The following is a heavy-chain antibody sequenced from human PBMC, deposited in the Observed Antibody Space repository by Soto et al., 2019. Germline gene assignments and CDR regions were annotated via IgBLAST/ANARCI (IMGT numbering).Heavy chain of an antibody. D-gene: IGHD1-26*01. CDR3: ARGREMRRYYYYYYGMDV. Sequence: LKVSCKASGYTFTSYDINWVRQATGQGLEWMGWMNPNSGNTGYAQKFQGRVTMTRNTSISTAYMELSSLRSEDTAVYYCARGREMRRYYYYYYGMDVWGQGTTVTVSS. CDR2: MNPNSGNT. CDR1: GYTFTSYD. V-gene: IGHV1-8*01. J-gene: IGHJ6*02.